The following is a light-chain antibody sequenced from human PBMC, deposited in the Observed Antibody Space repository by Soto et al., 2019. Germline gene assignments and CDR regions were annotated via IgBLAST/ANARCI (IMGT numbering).Light chain of an antibody. CDR3: QSYDNSLSAWV. CDR1: RSNIGATYD. V-gene: IGLV1-40*01. Sequence: QSVLTQPPSVSGAPGQRGTISCTGGRSNIGATYDVHWYQHLPRAAPKLLIFGDNKRPSGVPDRFSGSKSGTSASLAITGLQADDEADYYCQSYDNSLSAWVFGGGTKLTVL. CDR2: GDN. J-gene: IGLJ2*01.